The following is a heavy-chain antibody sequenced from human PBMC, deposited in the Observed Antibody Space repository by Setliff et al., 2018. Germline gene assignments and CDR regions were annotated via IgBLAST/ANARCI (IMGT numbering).Heavy chain of an antibody. V-gene: IGHV4-4*07. CDR2: LSPSGNT. CDR3: ARGNYAYWYFDL. Sequence: PSETLSLTCTVSGGSIGPHYWSWIRQPAGKGLEWIGRLSPSGNTNYSPSLKSRVTMSLDTSKNYFSLKLKSVTAADTAIYFCARGNYAYWYFDLWGRGTLVTVSS. D-gene: IGHD1-7*01. J-gene: IGHJ2*01. CDR1: GGSIGPHY.